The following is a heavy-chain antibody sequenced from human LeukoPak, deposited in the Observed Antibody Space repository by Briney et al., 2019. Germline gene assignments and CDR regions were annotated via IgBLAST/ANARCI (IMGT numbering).Heavy chain of an antibody. CDR2: ISAYNGNT. J-gene: IGHJ4*02. CDR1: GYTFTSYG. Sequence: GASVKVSCKASGYTFTSYGISWVRQAPGQGLEWMGWISAYNGNTNYAQKLQGRVTMTTDTSTSTAYMELRSLRSDDTAVYYCATLDYSGSYYYFDYWGQGTLVTVSS. V-gene: IGHV1-18*01. CDR3: ATLDYSGSYYYFDY. D-gene: IGHD1-26*01.